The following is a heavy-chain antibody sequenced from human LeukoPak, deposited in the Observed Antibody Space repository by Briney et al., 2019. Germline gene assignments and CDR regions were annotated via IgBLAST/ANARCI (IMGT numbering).Heavy chain of an antibody. CDR2: ISGSGGST. D-gene: IGHD5-12*01. CDR1: GFTFSSYA. V-gene: IGHV3-23*01. J-gene: IGHJ4*02. Sequence: PGGSLRLSCAASGFTFSSYAMSWVRQAPGKGLEWVSVISGSGGSTYSAESVKGRFTISRDNSKNTLYLQMNSLRVEDTAVYYCAKDRGYSHGFEYWGQGTLVTVSS. CDR3: AKDRGYSHGFEY.